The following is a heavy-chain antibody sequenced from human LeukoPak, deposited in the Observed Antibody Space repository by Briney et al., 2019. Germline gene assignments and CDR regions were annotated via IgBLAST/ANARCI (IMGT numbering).Heavy chain of an antibody. CDR1: GFTFSNNY. Sequence: GGSLRLSCAASGFTFSNNYMNWVRQIPGKGLEWLSVIYASGSSYYADSVKGRFTISRDNSKNILYLQMNSLRAEDTAVYYCARVVVGSTPHMDYLDYWGQGTLVTVSS. J-gene: IGHJ4*02. V-gene: IGHV3-53*01. D-gene: IGHD1-26*01. CDR2: IYASGSS. CDR3: ARVVVGSTPHMDYLDY.